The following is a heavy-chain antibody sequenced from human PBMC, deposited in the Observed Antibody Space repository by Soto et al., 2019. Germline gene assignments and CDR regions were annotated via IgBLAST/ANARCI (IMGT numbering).Heavy chain of an antibody. J-gene: IGHJ5*02. D-gene: IGHD3-22*01. CDR2: IYHSGSA. V-gene: IGHV4-30-2*01. Sequence: SETLSLTCAVSGGSISSGGYSWSWIRQPPGKGLEWIGYIYHSGSANYNPSLKSRVTISVDTSKNQFSLKVTSVTADDTAVYFCAKSYYDTTGFAVDPWGQGTLVTVSS. CDR3: AKSYYDTTGFAVDP. CDR1: GGSISSGGYS.